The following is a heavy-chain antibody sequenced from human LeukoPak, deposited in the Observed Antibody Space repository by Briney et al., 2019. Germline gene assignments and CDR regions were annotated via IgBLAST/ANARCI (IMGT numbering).Heavy chain of an antibody. D-gene: IGHD6-19*01. CDR1: GFTFSSYS. V-gene: IGHV3-21*01. CDR2: ISSSSSYI. CDR3: ARDLKLGQWLVNAFDI. J-gene: IGHJ3*02. Sequence: GGSLRLSCAASGFTFSSYSMNWVRQAPGKGLEWVSSISSSSSYIYYADSVKGRFTISRDNAKNSLYLQMNSLRAEDTAVYYCARDLKLGQWLVNAFDIWGQGTMVTVSS.